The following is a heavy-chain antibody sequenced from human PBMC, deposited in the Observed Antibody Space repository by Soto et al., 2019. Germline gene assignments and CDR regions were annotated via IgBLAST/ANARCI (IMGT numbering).Heavy chain of an antibody. J-gene: IGHJ4*02. CDR3: ARGGLLPDY. CDR1: GGSISSGGHS. Sequence: QLQLQESGSGLVKPSQTLSLTCAVSGGSISSGGHSWSWIRQPPGKGLEWIGYISHSGSTYYNPSLKSRVTISVDRSKNQFSLKRSSVTAADTAVYYCARGGLLPDYWGQGTLVTVSS. CDR2: ISHSGST. V-gene: IGHV4-30-2*01. D-gene: IGHD6-19*01.